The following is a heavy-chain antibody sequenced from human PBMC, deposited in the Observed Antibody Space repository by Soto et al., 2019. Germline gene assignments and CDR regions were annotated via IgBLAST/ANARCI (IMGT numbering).Heavy chain of an antibody. D-gene: IGHD6-13*01. CDR3: AKEGANVAAATRRYY. Sequence: SVKVSCKASGGTFSGYAISCVRQAPGQGLEWMGGIIPIFGTANYAQKFQGRVTITADESTSTAYMELSSLRSEDTAVYYCAKEGANVAAATRRYYWGQGTLVTVSS. V-gene: IGHV1-69*13. CDR1: GGTFSGYA. J-gene: IGHJ4*02. CDR2: IIPIFGTA.